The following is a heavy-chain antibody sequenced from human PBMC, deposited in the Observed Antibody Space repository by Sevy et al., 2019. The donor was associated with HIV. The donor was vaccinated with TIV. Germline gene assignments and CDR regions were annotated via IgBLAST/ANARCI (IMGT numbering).Heavy chain of an antibody. J-gene: IGHJ3*02. CDR1: GFTFSSYA. V-gene: IGHV3-23*01. CDR3: AKEMYCYDSSGRPEGAFDI. D-gene: IGHD3-22*01. CDR2: ISGSGGST. Sequence: GGSLRLSCAASGFTFSSYAMSWVRLAPGKGLEWVSAISGSGGSTDYAESVKGRFTISRDNAKNTLYLQMNSLRAEDTAVYYCAKEMYCYDSSGRPEGAFDIWGQGTMVTVSS.